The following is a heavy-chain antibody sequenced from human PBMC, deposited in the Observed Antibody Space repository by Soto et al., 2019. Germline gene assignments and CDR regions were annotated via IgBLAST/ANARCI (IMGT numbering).Heavy chain of an antibody. J-gene: IGHJ6*03. Sequence: SETLSLTCAVYGGSFSGYYWSWIRQPPGKGLEWIGEINHSGSTNYNPSLKSRVTISVDTSKNQFSLKLSSVTAADTAVYYCARGHCSSTSCYRYYYYYMDVWGKGTTVTVSS. CDR1: GGSFSGYY. D-gene: IGHD2-2*01. CDR2: INHSGST. V-gene: IGHV4-34*01. CDR3: ARGHCSSTSCYRYYYYYMDV.